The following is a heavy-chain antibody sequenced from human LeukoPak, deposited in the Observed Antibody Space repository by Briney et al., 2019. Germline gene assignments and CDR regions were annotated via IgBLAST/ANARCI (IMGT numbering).Heavy chain of an antibody. CDR2: VNPNSGNT. Sequence: ASVKVSCKASGYTFTSYDINWVRQATGQGLEWMGWVNPNSGNTGYAQKFQGRVTMTRNTSISTAYMELSSLRSEDTAVYYCARGRKRYYDFWSGPWYFDLWGRGTLVTVSS. D-gene: IGHD3-3*01. CDR3: ARGRKRYYDFWSGPWYFDL. J-gene: IGHJ2*01. CDR1: GYTFTSYD. V-gene: IGHV1-8*01.